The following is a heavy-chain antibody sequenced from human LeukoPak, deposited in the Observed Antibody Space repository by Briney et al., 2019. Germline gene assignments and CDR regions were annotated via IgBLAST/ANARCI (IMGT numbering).Heavy chain of an antibody. J-gene: IGHJ6*03. D-gene: IGHD2/OR15-2a*01. V-gene: IGHV3-74*01. CDR2: INSDGSST. Sequence: GGSLRLSCAASGFTFSSYWMHWVRQAPGKGLVWVSRINSDGSSTSYADSVKGRFTISRDNAKNTPYLQMNSLRAEDTAVYYCAKNRRATARYYYYMDVWGKGTTVTVSS. CDR1: GFTFSSYW. CDR3: AKNRRATARYYYYMDV.